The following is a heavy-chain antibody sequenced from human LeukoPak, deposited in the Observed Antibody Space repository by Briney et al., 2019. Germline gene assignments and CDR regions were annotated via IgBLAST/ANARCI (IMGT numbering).Heavy chain of an antibody. D-gene: IGHD2-2*01. V-gene: IGHV3-23*01. CDR1: GFTFSSYA. J-gene: IGHJ4*02. CDR3: AQDIVVVPAAMAGGDFDY. CDR2: IGGSSGST. Sequence: PGGSLRLSCAASGFTFSSYAMRWVRQAPGKGLEWVSSIGGSSGSTYYADSVKGRFTISRDNSKNTLYLQMNSLRAEDTAVYYCAQDIVVVPAAMAGGDFDYWGQGTLVTVSS.